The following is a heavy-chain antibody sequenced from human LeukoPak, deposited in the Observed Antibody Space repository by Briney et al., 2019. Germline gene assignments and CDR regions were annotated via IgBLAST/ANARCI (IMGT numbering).Heavy chain of an antibody. V-gene: IGHV3-23*01. CDR2: ISGSGGSK. J-gene: IGHJ4*02. CDR3: AKVIGYSYGCVDY. Sequence: GGSLRLSCAASGFTFSSYAMSWVRQAPGMGLEGVSAISGSGGSKYCADSVKGRFTISRDNSKNTLYLQMNSLRAADTAVYYHAKVIGYSYGCVDYWGQGTLATVTS. D-gene: IGHD5-18*01. CDR1: GFTFSSYA.